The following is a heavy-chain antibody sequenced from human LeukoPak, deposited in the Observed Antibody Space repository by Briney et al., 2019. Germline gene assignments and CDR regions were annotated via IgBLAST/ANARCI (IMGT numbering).Heavy chain of an antibody. V-gene: IGHV3-7*03. D-gene: IGHD4-17*01. CDR2: IKQDGSEK. Sequence: GGSLRLSCAASGFTFSSYWMSWVRQAPGKGREWGANIKQDGSEKYYVDSVEGRFTISRDNAKNSLYLQMNSLRAEDTAVYYCARRPFYGDSYYFDYWGQGTLVTVSS. CDR3: ARRPFYGDSYYFDY. J-gene: IGHJ4*02. CDR1: GFTFSSYW.